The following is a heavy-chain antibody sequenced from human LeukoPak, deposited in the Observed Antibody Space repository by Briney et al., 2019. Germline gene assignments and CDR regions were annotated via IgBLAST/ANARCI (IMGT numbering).Heavy chain of an antibody. D-gene: IGHD4-17*01. CDR1: GDSISGYY. CDR2: IYTSGIT. Sequence: SETLSLTCTVSGDSISGYYWSWIRQPAGKGLEWIGRIYTSGITNYNPSLKSRVTMSVDTSKNQFSLKLSSVTAADTAIYYCARQDRTTVTTFDYWGRGTLVTVSS. J-gene: IGHJ4*02. V-gene: IGHV4-4*07. CDR3: ARQDRTTVTTFDY.